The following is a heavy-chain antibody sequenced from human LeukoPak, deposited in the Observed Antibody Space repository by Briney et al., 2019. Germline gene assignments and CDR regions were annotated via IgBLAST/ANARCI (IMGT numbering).Heavy chain of an antibody. CDR2: IYYSGST. CDR3: AKGRYADFDY. D-gene: IGHD5-18*01. Sequence: PSETLSLTCTVSGGSISSSSYYWGWIRQPPGKGLEWIGSIYYSGSTYYNPSLKSRVTISVDTSKNQFSLKLSSVTAADTAVYYCAKGRYADFDYWGQGTLVTVSS. J-gene: IGHJ4*02. CDR1: GGSISSSSYY. V-gene: IGHV4-39*07.